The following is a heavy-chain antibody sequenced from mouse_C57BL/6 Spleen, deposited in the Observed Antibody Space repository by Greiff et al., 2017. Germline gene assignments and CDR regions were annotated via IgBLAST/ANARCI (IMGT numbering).Heavy chain of an antibody. CDR1: GYTFTDYY. CDR3: ARQRDGNFFDY. Sequence: QVHVKQSGAELVRPGASVKLSCKASGYTFTDYYINWVKQRPGQGLEWIARIYPGSGNTYYNEKFKGKATLTAEKSSSTAYMQRSSLTSEVSAVYFCARQRDGNFFDYWGQGTTLTVSS. V-gene: IGHV1-76*01. J-gene: IGHJ2*01. CDR2: IYPGSGNT. D-gene: IGHD2-1*01.